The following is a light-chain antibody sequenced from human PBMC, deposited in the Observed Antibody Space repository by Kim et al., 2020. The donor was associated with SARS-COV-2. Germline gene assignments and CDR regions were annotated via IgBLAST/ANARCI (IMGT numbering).Light chain of an antibody. CDR2: KAS. CDR3: QQYDNYPWT. J-gene: IGKJ1*01. Sequence: DIQMTQSPSILYASVGDRVTITCRASQNVNIRLAWYRQKPGEVPKLLIHKASNLEIGVPSRFSGSGSGTEFALTISGLQPDDFATFYCQQYDNYPWTFGQGTKVDIK. V-gene: IGKV1-5*03. CDR1: QNVNIR.